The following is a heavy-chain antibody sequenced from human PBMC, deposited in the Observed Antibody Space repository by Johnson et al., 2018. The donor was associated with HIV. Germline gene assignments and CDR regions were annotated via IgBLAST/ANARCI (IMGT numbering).Heavy chain of an antibody. J-gene: IGHJ3*02. CDR2: IYSGGST. D-gene: IGHD2-2*01. CDR3: AREGFVVLPAAMRLFAFDI. CDR1: GFTFSTYG. V-gene: IGHV3-NL1*01. Sequence: QVQLVESGGGVVQPGRSLRLSCAASGFTFSTYGMHWVRQTPGKGLEWVSVIYSGGSTYYADSVKGRFTISRDSSKNTVYLQMNSLRAEDTAVYYCAREGFVVLPAAMRLFAFDIWGQGTMVTVSS.